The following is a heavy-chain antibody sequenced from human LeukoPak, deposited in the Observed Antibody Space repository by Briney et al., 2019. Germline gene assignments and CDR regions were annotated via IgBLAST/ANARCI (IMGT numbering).Heavy chain of an antibody. Sequence: ASVKVSCKASGYTFTSSYDINWVRQAPGQGLEWMGWMNPYSGITGYAQKFQGRVTMTRDTSISTAYMELSSLTSEDTAVYFCARENVNRGSSWGYDYFGMDVWGQGTAVTVSS. J-gene: IGHJ6*02. CDR3: ARENVNRGSSWGYDYFGMDV. CDR2: MNPYSGIT. D-gene: IGHD6-13*01. V-gene: IGHV1-8*01. CDR1: GYTFTSSYD.